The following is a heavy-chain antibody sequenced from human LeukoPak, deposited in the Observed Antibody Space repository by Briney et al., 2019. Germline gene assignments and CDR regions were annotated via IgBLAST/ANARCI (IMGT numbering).Heavy chain of an antibody. CDR1: GFTFSRYA. CDR3: ARAQWFGELANWFDP. V-gene: IGHV3-64*01. CDR2: IIGNGAST. D-gene: IGHD3-10*01. J-gene: IGHJ5*02. Sequence: RGSLRLSCAASGFTFSRYAMHWVRQAPGKGLEYVSGIIGNGASTYYANSVKGRFTISRDNSKNTLYLQMGSLRAEDMAMYYCARAQWFGELANWFDPWGQGTLVTVSS.